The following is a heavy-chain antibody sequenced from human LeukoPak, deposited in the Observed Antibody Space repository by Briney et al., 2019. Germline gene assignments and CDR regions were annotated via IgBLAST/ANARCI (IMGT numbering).Heavy chain of an antibody. J-gene: IGHJ4*02. CDR3: ARDRVVGATWGVDY. Sequence: SETLSLTCTVSGYSISSGYYWGWIRQPPGKGLEWIGSIYYSGSTYYNPSLKSRVTISVDTSKNQFSLKLSSVTAADTAVYYCARDRVVGATWGVDYWGQGTLVTVSS. V-gene: IGHV4-38-2*02. D-gene: IGHD1-26*01. CDR1: GYSISSGYY. CDR2: IYYSGST.